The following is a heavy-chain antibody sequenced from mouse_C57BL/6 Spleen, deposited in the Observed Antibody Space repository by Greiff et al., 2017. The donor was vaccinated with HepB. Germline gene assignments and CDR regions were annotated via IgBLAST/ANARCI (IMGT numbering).Heavy chain of an antibody. CDR2: IFPGSGST. Sequence: QVQLQQSGPELVKPGASVKISCKASGYTFTDYYINWVKQRPGQGLEWIGWIFPGSGSTYYNEKFKGKATLTVDKSSSTAYMLLSSLTSEDSAVYFCAMANGYDEDYYAMDYWGQGTSVTVSS. V-gene: IGHV1-75*01. CDR3: AMANGYDEDYYAMDY. D-gene: IGHD2-2*01. CDR1: GYTFTDYY. J-gene: IGHJ4*01.